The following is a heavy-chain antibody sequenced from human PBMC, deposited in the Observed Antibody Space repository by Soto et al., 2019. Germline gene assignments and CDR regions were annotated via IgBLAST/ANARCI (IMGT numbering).Heavy chain of an antibody. Sequence: QVQLVESGGGVVQPGRSLRLSCAASGFTFSSYGMHWVRQAPGKGLEWVPVIWYDGSNKYYADSVKGRFTISRDNSKNTLYLQRYSLRAEDTAVYYCARWGDTVTTDPYYFDSWGQGTMVTVSS. V-gene: IGHV3-33*01. CDR2: IWYDGSNK. CDR3: ARWGDTVTTDPYYFDS. D-gene: IGHD4-17*01. CDR1: GFTFSSYG. J-gene: IGHJ4*02.